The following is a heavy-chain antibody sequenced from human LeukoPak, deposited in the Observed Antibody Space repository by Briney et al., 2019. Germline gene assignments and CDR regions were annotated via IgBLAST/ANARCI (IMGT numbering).Heavy chain of an antibody. CDR2: IYSGGTT. J-gene: IGHJ4*02. CDR1: GFTVSSNH. Sequence: GGSLRLSCAGSGFTVSSNHMSWVRQAPGKGLEWVSVIYSGGTTYYTDSVKGRFTISRDNSKDTVYLQMNSLRVEDTAVYYCTKDQSSSSWYAGYWGQGTLVIVSS. CDR3: TKDQSSSSWYAGY. D-gene: IGHD6-13*01. V-gene: IGHV3-66*01.